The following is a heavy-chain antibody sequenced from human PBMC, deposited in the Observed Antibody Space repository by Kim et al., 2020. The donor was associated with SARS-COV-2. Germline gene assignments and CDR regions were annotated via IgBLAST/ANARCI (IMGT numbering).Heavy chain of an antibody. D-gene: IGHD1-26*01. J-gene: IGHJ4*02. CDR3: ARERGPSGSYEFDY. Sequence: AQKFQGRVTITADESTSTAYMELSSLRSEDTAVYYCARERGPSGSYEFDYWGQGTLVTVSS. V-gene: IGHV1-69*01.